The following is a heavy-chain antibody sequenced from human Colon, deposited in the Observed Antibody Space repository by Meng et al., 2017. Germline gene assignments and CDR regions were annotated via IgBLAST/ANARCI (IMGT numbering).Heavy chain of an antibody. J-gene: IGHJ5*02. Sequence: VQNKQGGAWLFKPSETLSLTCAVSGGSFSGFYWSWIRQPPGKGLEWIGEIDHFGISNYNSSLKGRLTMSVDTSKKQISLTLTSVTAADTAVYYCATGLRHGDWFDPWGPGTLVTVSS. D-gene: IGHD4-17*01. V-gene: IGHV4-34*02. CDR2: IDHFGIS. CDR1: GGSFSGFY. CDR3: ATGLRHGDWFDP.